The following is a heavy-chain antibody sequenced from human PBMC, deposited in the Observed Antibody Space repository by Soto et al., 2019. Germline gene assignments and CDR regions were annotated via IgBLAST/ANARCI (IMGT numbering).Heavy chain of an antibody. V-gene: IGHV3-15*01. Sequence: EVQLLESGGGLIQPGGSLRLSCAASGFTFTNAWMNWVRQAPGKGLEWVGRIKSTSDGGTTDYAAPVKGRFTVSRDDSSYTVYLQINSLKTEDTAVYYCTTDWFDSSGYYAYWGQGTLVSVSS. D-gene: IGHD3-22*01. CDR3: TTDWFDSSGYYAY. CDR2: IKSTSDGGTT. CDR1: GFTFTNAW. J-gene: IGHJ4*02.